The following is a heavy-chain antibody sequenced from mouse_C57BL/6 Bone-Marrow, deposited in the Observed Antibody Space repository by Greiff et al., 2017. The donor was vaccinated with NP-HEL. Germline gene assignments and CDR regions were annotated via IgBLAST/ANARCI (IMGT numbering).Heavy chain of an antibody. Sequence: LQESGPGLVKPSQSLFLTCSITGFPITSGYYWIWIRQSPGKPLEWMGYITHSGETFYNPSLQSPISITRETSKNQFFLQLNSVTTEDTAMYYCAGTTYDYDGYWYFDVWGTGTTVTVSS. D-gene: IGHD2-4*01. V-gene: IGHV12-3*01. CDR3: AGTTYDYDGYWYFDV. CDR2: ITHSGET. CDR1: GFPITSGYY. J-gene: IGHJ1*03.